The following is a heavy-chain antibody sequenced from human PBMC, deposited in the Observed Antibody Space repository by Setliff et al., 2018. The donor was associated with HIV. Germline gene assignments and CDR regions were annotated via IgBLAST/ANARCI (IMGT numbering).Heavy chain of an antibody. CDR2: IKEDGTGT. D-gene: IGHD2-2*03. CDR1: GFTFNNFW. Sequence: PGGSLRLSCAGSGFTFNNFWMAWVRQAPGKGLEWVANIKEDGTGTYYADSVRGRFTISRDNSKNTLYLQMNSLRPEDTAVYYCAKVDNGHCLSNSCRDFDYWGQGTLVTVSS. J-gene: IGHJ4*02. V-gene: IGHV3-7*03. CDR3: AKVDNGHCLSNSCRDFDY.